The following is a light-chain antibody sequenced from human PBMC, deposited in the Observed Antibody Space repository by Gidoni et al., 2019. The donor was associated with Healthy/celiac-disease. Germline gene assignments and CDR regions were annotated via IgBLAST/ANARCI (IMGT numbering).Light chain of an antibody. Sequence: QSVLTQPPSVSGAPGPRVTISCPGSSSNIGAGYDVHWYQQLPGPAPKLLIYGNSNRPSGVPDRFSGSKSGTSASLAITGLQAEDEADYYCQSYDSSLSGWVFGGGTKLTVL. CDR1: SSNIGAGYD. V-gene: IGLV1-40*01. CDR3: QSYDSSLSGWV. J-gene: IGLJ3*02. CDR2: GNS.